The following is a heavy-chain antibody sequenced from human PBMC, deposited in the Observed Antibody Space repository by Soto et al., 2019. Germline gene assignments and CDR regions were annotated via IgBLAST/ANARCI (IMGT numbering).Heavy chain of an antibody. Sequence: QMQLVQSGPEVKKPGTSVKVSCKASGFTFTSSAVQWVRQARGQRLEWIGWIVVGSGNTNYAQKFQERVTITRDMSTSPAYMELSSLRSEDTAVYYCAAESVLVDRAMVSDYWGQGTLVTVSS. CDR1: GFTFTSSA. J-gene: IGHJ4*02. V-gene: IGHV1-58*01. D-gene: IGHD5-18*01. CDR3: AAESVLVDRAMVSDY. CDR2: IVVGSGNT.